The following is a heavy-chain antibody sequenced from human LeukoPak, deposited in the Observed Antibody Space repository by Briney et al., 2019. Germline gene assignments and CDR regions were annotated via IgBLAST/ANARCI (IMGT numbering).Heavy chain of an antibody. CDR1: GXXIXSXSXX. CDR3: ARRNYYDFWTLDV. CDR2: IYYSGST. D-gene: IGHD3-3*01. Sequence: SXXXSXXXTXXGXXIXSXSXXWXWIRQPPGKXLXWIGSIYYSGSTYYNPSLKSRVTISVDTSKNQFSLKLSSVTAADTAVYYCARRNYYDFWTLDVWGQGTTVTVSS. J-gene: IGHJ6*02. V-gene: IGHV4-39*01.